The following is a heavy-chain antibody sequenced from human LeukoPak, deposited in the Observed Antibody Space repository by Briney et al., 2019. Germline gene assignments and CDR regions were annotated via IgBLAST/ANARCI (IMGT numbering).Heavy chain of an antibody. CDR2: MNPNSGNT. J-gene: IGHJ4*02. D-gene: IGHD2-2*01. V-gene: IGHV1-8*01. CDR1: GYTFTSYD. CDR3: ARAPSELGYCSSTSCFLLGY. Sequence: ASVKVSCKASGYTFTSYDINWVRQATGQGLEWMGWMNPNSGNTGYAQKFQGRVTMTRNASISTAYMELSSLRSEDTAVYYCARAPSELGYCSSTSCFLLGYWGQGTLVTVSS.